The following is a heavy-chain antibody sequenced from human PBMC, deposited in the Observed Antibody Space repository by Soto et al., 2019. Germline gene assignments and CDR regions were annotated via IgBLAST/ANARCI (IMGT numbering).Heavy chain of an antibody. CDR2: ISGSGGST. Sequence: LRLSCAASGFTFSSYAMSWVRQAPGKGLEWVSAISGSGGSTYYADSVKGRFTISRDNSKNTLYLQMNSLRAEDTAVYYCAKDGPGIAVALYYYYYGMDVWGQGTTVTVSS. J-gene: IGHJ6*02. CDR3: AKDGPGIAVALYYYYYGMDV. CDR1: GFTFSSYA. D-gene: IGHD6-19*01. V-gene: IGHV3-23*01.